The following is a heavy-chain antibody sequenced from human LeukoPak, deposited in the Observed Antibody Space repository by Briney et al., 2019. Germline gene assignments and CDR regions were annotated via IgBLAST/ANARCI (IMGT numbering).Heavy chain of an antibody. Sequence: PGGSLRLSCAASGFTFDDYAMHWVRHAPGKGLEWVSGISWNSGSIGYADSVKGRFTISRDNAKNSLYLQMNSLRAEDTALYYCARGYSSGWDFGYWGQGTLVTVSS. J-gene: IGHJ4*02. CDR2: ISWNSGSI. D-gene: IGHD6-19*01. V-gene: IGHV3-9*01. CDR1: GFTFDDYA. CDR3: ARGYSSGWDFGY.